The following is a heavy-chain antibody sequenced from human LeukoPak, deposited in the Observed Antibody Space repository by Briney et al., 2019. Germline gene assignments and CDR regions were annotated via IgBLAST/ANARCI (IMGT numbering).Heavy chain of an antibody. CDR1: GHTFTSYG. CDR2: ISAYNGNT. J-gene: IGHJ5*02. V-gene: IGHV1-18*04. D-gene: IGHD3-10*01. CDR3: ARSGYYGSGSYHNWFDP. Sequence: ASVKVSCKASGHTFTSYGISWVRQAPGQGLEWMGWISAYNGNTNYAQKLQGRVTMTTDTSTSTAYMELRSLRSDDTAVYYCARSGYYGSGSYHNWFDPWGQGTLVTVSS.